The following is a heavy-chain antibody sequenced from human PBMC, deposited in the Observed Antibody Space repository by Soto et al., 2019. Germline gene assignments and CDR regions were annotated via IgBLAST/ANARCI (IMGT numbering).Heavy chain of an antibody. CDR3: ERLEAAKFVVH. V-gene: IGHV4-59*08. CDR2: IYYSGST. CDR1: GGCVWIYV. D-gene: IGHD2-15*01. Sequence: TLALRCTVCGGCVWIYVLGWIRQPPGKGLEWIGYIYYSGSTNHNPSLKSRFTISVDTSKNQFSLRLNSVTAAVTAVYFWERLEAAKFVVHWGQGTLVT. J-gene: IGHJ4*02.